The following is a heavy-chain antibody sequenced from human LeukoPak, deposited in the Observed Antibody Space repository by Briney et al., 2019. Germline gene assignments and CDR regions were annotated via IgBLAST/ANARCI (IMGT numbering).Heavy chain of an antibody. D-gene: IGHD5-24*01. CDR1: GYTFTSYG. CDR3: ARAQSRTHWDGFDI. J-gene: IGHJ3*02. V-gene: IGHV1-18*01. CDR2: ISTDNGNT. Sequence: GASVKVSCRASGYTFTSYGISWARQAPGRGLEWMGWISTDNGNTNYVQNLKGRVSMTRDTFTSTVYMELRSLRSDDTAVYYCARAQSRTHWDGFDIWGQGTMVTVPS.